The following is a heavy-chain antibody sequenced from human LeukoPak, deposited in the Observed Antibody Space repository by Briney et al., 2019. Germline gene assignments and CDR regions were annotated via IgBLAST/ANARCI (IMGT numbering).Heavy chain of an antibody. J-gene: IGHJ5*01. CDR2: IANNVGT. CDR1: LDAISNYY. V-gene: IGHV4-59*08. CDR3: ERRVMMSGTGVSDTWLDC. Sequence: SETLSLTCTGSLDAISNYYRHWIRQPPGKGLEWVAYIANNVGTKYNPSLQSRSTISIDTSKNQFSLNMRSVTAEDTAVYFCERRVMMSGTGVSDTWLDCWGQGILVTVS. D-gene: IGHD1-26*01.